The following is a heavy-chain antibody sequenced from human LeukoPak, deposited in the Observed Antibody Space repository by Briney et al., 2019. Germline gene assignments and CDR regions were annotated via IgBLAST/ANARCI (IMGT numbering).Heavy chain of an antibody. D-gene: IGHD4-23*01. Sequence: PSETLSLTCTVSGGSISSGGYYWSWIRQHPGKGLEWIGYIYYSGSTYYNPSLKSRVTISVDTSKNQFSLKLSSVTAADTAVYYCARLHYGGNSELIWGQGTMVTVSS. CDR1: GGSISSGGYY. CDR3: ARLHYGGNSELI. J-gene: IGHJ3*02. CDR2: IYYSGST. V-gene: IGHV4-31*03.